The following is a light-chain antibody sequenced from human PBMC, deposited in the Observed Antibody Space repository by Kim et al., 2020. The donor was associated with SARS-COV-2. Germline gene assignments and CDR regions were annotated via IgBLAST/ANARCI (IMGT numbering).Light chain of an antibody. CDR1: QSLSNNY. CDR2: GAS. Sequence: EVVLTQSPGTVSLSPGERVTLSCRASQSLSNNYLAWYQQRPGQAPRLLIYGASNRATGIPDRFTGSGTGTDFTFTINRLEPEDFVLYFCQQFHSLPWTFGRGTKVDIK. J-gene: IGKJ1*01. CDR3: QQFHSLPWT. V-gene: IGKV3-20*01.